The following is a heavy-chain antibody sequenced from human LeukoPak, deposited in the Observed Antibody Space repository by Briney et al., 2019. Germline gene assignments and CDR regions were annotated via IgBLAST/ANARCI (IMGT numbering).Heavy chain of an antibody. CDR3: ARSSGWYRALWD. V-gene: IGHV3-30*04. J-gene: IGHJ4*02. Sequence: PGRSLRLSCAASGCTFSSYAMHWVRQAPGKGLEWVAVISYDGSNKYYTDSVKGRFTISRDNSKNTLYLQMNSLRAEDTAVYYCARSSGWYRALWDWGQGTLVTVSS. CDR1: GCTFSSYA. CDR2: ISYDGSNK. D-gene: IGHD6-19*01.